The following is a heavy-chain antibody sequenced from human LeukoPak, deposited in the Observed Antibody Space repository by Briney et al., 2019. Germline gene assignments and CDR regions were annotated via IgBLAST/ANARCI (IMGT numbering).Heavy chain of an antibody. CDR2: IYTSGST. CDR1: GGSISSGSYY. V-gene: IGHV4-61*02. Sequence: SETLSLTCTVSGGSISSGSYYWSWIRQPAGKGLEWIGRIYTSGSTNYNPSLKSRVTISVDTSKNQFSLKLSSVTAADTAVYYCARERSIAASYYMDVWGKGTTVTVSS. CDR3: ARERSIAASYYMDV. J-gene: IGHJ6*03. D-gene: IGHD6-13*01.